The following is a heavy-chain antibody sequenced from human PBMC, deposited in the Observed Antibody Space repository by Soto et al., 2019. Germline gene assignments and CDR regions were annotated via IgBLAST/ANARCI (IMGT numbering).Heavy chain of an antibody. V-gene: IGHV1-69*01. CDR1: GGTFSSYS. J-gene: IGHJ4*02. D-gene: IGHD1-26*01. Sequence: QVQLVQSGAEVKKPGSSVKVSCKASGGTFSSYSINWVRQAPGQGLEWMGEIIPIFGTANYAQKFQGRVTITADESTSTVYMEPSSLRSEATAVYSCARDGGRHAGGIDYWGQGTLVTVSS. CDR2: IIPIFGTA. CDR3: ARDGGRHAGGIDY.